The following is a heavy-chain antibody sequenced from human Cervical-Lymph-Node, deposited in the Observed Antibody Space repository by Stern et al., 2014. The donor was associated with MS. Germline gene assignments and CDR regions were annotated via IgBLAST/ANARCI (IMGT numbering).Heavy chain of an antibody. J-gene: IGHJ3*02. V-gene: IGHV3-7*01. Sequence: EMQLVESGGGLVQPGGSLRLSCAVSGFTLSSFWMNWVRQAPGKGLEWVANIKYDGSDKYYMDSVTGRFTISRDIAKNSLYLQMNSLRAEDTAVYYCARRNVFDIWGQGTTVTVSS. CDR2: IKYDGSDK. CDR1: GFTLSSFW. CDR3: ARRNVFDI.